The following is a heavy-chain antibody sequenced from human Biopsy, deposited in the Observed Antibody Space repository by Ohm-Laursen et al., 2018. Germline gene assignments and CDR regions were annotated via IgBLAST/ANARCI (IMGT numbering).Heavy chain of an antibody. Sequence: SSVKVSCKASGYTFTDYYVHWVRQAPGHGLEWVGGIIGIFRTAHYAQKFQGRVTITADEFMSTAYMELSSLRSEDTAVYYCARGGGYNWNNGWFDPWGQGTLVTVSS. CDR2: IIGIFRTA. D-gene: IGHD1/OR15-1a*01. J-gene: IGHJ5*02. CDR1: GYTFTDYY. CDR3: ARGGGYNWNNGWFDP. V-gene: IGHV1-69*01.